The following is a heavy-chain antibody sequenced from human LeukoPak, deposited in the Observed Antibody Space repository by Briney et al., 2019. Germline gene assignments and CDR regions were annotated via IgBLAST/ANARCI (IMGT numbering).Heavy chain of an antibody. D-gene: IGHD6-13*01. CDR3: ARGGIVTAGTKWLNY. V-gene: IGHV4-34*01. CDR2: INHSGST. CDR1: GGPFSGYY. Sequence: SEILSLTCAVYGGPFSGYYWSWIRQPPGKGLEWIGEINHSGSTNYNPSLKSRVTISVDTSKSQFSLKLNSVTAADTAVYFCARGGIVTAGTKWLNYWGQGTLVTVSS. J-gene: IGHJ4*02.